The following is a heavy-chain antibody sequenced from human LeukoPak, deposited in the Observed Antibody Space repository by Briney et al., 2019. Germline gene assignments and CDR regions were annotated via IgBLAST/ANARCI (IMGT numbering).Heavy chain of an antibody. J-gene: IGHJ4*02. CDR2: TTNKANSYTT. Sequence: SGGSLRLSCAASGFTFSDHYMDWVRHAPGKGLEWIGRTTNKANSYTTEYAASVKGRFTISRDDSKNSLYLQMNSLKTEDTAVYYCAREADYGHFDYWGQGTLVTVSS. CDR1: GFTFSDHY. CDR3: AREADYGHFDY. D-gene: IGHD4-17*01. V-gene: IGHV3-72*01.